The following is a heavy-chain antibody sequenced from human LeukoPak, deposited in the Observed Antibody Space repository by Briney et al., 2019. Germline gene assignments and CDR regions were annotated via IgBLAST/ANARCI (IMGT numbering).Heavy chain of an antibody. CDR2: IYYSGST. CDR1: GGSIGSYY. D-gene: IGHD5-24*01. J-gene: IGHJ4*02. CDR3: ARDQGDGYNGIDY. Sequence: SETLSLTCTVSGGSIGSYYWSWIRKPPGKGLDWIGYIYYSGSTNYNPSLKSRVTISVDTSKNQFSLKLSSVTAADTAVYYCARDQGDGYNGIDYWGQGTLVTVS. V-gene: IGHV4-59*01.